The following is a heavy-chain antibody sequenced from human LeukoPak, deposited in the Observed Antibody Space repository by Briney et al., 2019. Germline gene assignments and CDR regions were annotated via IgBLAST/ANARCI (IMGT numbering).Heavy chain of an antibody. CDR1: GFTFSSYG. D-gene: IGHD4-11*01. CDR3: ARDQDDYPYYFDY. Sequence: GGSLRLSCAASGFTFSSYGMHWVRQAPGKGLEWVAFIRYDGSTKHYADSVKGRFTISRDNAKNSLYLQMNSLRAEDTAVYYCARDQDDYPYYFDYWGQGTLVTVSS. V-gene: IGHV3-30*02. CDR2: IRYDGSTK. J-gene: IGHJ4*02.